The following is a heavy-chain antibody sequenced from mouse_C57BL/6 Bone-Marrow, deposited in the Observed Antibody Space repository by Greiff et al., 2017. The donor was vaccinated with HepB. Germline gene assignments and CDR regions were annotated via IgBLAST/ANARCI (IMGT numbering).Heavy chain of an antibody. CDR3: KRRRLYDYALYY. J-gene: IGHJ2*01. D-gene: IGHD2-4*01. V-gene: IGHV1-64*01. CDR2: IHPNSGST. CDR1: GYTFTSYW. Sequence: QVQLQQSGAELVKPGASVKLSCKASGYTFTSYWMHWVKQRPGQGLEWIGMIHPNSGSTNYNEKFKSKATLTVDKSSSTAYMKLSSLTSEDSAVYYCKRRRLYDYALYYWRRGTTLTVSS.